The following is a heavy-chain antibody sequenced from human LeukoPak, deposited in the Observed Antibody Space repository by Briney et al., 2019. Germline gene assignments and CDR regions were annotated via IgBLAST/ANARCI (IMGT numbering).Heavy chain of an antibody. J-gene: IGHJ3*02. CDR3: AKVYDFWSGYPDAFDI. D-gene: IGHD3-3*01. CDR1: GFTFSSYA. Sequence: GGSLRLSCAASGFTFSSYAMSWVRQAPGKGLEWVSAISGSGGSTYYADSVKGRFTISRDNSKNTLYLQMNSLRAEDTAVYYCAKVYDFWSGYPDAFDIWXXGTMVTVSS. CDR2: ISGSGGST. V-gene: IGHV3-23*01.